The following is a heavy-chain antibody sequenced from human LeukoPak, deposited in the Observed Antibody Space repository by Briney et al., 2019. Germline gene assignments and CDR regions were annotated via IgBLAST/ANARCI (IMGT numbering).Heavy chain of an antibody. CDR2: ISGSGGST. CDR3: AKEHDTAYYYDSSGYFDY. Sequence: GGSLRLSCAASGFTFSSYAMSWVRQAPGKGLEWVSAISGSGGSTYYADSVKGRFTISRDNSKNTLYLQMNSLRAEDTAVYHCAKEHDTAYYYDSSGYFDYWGQGTLVTVSS. J-gene: IGHJ4*02. CDR1: GFTFSSYA. V-gene: IGHV3-23*01. D-gene: IGHD3-22*01.